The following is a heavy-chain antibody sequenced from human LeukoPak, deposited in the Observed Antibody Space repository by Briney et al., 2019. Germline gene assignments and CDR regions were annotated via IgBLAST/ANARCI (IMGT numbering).Heavy chain of an antibody. J-gene: IGHJ4*02. CDR3: ASPYYDILTGYYS. CDR2: IYYSGST. V-gene: IGHV4-39*07. CDR1: GGSISSSSYY. Sequence: SETLSLTCTVSGGSISSSSYYWGWIRQPPGKGLEWIGSIYYSGSTYYNPSLKSRVTISVDTSKNQFSLKLSSVTAAYTAVYYCASPYYDILTGYYSWGQGTLVTVSS. D-gene: IGHD3-9*01.